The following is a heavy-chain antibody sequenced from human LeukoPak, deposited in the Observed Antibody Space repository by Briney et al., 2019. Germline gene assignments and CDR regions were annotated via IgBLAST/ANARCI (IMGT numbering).Heavy chain of an antibody. CDR3: AGRRVLDASFDY. Sequence: GGSLRLSCAASGFTVSSNYMSWVRQAPGKGPEWASVIYSGDNTYYVESVKGRFTISRDNSKNTLFLQMNRLRAEDTAVYYCAGRRVLDASFDYWGQGTLVTVSS. V-gene: IGHV3-66*02. CDR1: GFTVSSNY. CDR2: IYSGDNT. D-gene: IGHD3-16*01. J-gene: IGHJ4*02.